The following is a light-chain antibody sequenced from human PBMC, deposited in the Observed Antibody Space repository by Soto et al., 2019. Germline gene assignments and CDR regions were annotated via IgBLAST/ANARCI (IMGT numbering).Light chain of an antibody. V-gene: IGLV2-23*02. CDR2: GVT. J-gene: IGLJ1*01. Sequence: QSALTQPASVSGSPGQSITISCTGTSSDVGSYNLVSWYQQHPGKAPKFMIYGVTKRPSGVSNRFSGSKSGNTASLTISGLQAEEEADYYCCSYAGSNTYVFGTGTKLTVL. CDR3: CSYAGSNTYV. CDR1: SSDVGSYNL.